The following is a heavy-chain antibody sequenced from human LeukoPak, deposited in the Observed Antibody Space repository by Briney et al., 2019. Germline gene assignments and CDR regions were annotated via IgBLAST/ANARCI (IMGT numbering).Heavy chain of an antibody. Sequence: GGSLRLSCAASGFTFSSYSMNWVRQAPGKGLEWVAVISYDGSNKYYADSVKGRFTISRDNSKNTLYLQMNSLRAEDTAVYYCAKDQGSGALDYWGQGTLVTVSS. J-gene: IGHJ4*02. D-gene: IGHD3-10*01. CDR3: AKDQGSGALDY. CDR2: ISYDGSNK. CDR1: GFTFSSYS. V-gene: IGHV3-30*18.